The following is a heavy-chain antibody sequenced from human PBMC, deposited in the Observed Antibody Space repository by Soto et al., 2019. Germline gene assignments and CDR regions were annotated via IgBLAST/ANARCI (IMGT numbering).Heavy chain of an antibody. J-gene: IGHJ4*02. CDR1: GGSISIPRYN. CDR3: TTLASGHFDS. CDR2: VFYRWTT. Sequence: QLRESGTGLLKPSETLSLTCNVSGGSISIPRYNWGWVLQPPGKGPEWIGAVFYRWTTQYNPSLRSLLAMSVDTSTSQVSLTRTSVTDADTAVSYCTTLASGHFDSWGQGAQVTVAS. D-gene: IGHD2-8*02. V-gene: IGHV4-39*01.